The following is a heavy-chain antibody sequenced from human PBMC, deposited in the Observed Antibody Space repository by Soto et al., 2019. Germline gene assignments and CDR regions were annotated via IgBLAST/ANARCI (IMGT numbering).Heavy chain of an antibody. CDR3: ARDRYDFWSGYYISFDYYYYYGMDV. CDR2: MNPNSGNT. V-gene: IGHV1-8*01. Sequence: QVQLVQSGAEVKKPGASVKVSCKASGYTFTSYDINWVRQATGQGLEWMGWMNPNSGNTGYAQKFQGRVTMTRNTSISTAYMELSSLRAEDTAVYYCARDRYDFWSGYYISFDYYYYYGMDVWGQGTTVTVSS. J-gene: IGHJ6*02. CDR1: GYTFTSYD. D-gene: IGHD3-3*01.